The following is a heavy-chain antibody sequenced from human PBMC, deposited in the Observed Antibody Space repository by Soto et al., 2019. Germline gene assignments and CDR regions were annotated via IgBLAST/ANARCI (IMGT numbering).Heavy chain of an antibody. Sequence: QVQLQESGPGLVKPSETLSLTCTVSGGSISSYYWSWIRQPPGKGLEWIGYIYYSGSTNYNPSLKSRVTISVDTSKNQFSLKLSSVTAADTAVYYCARWMKDYDILTGYPIVYYYYMDVWGKGTTVTVSS. D-gene: IGHD3-9*01. CDR2: IYYSGST. V-gene: IGHV4-59*08. J-gene: IGHJ6*03. CDR3: ARWMKDYDILTGYPIVYYYYMDV. CDR1: GGSISSYY.